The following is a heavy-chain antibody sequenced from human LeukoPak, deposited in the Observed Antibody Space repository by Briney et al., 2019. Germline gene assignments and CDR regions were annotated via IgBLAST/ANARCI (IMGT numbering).Heavy chain of an antibody. CDR3: ARDLSGHWAYDY. D-gene: IGHD7-27*01. CDR2: ISLDGNNE. CDR1: GFTFRNYY. Sequence: GRSLRLSCAASGFTFRNYYMHWVRQAPGKGLEWVAVISLDGNNEYYADSVKGRFSLSRDNSMNTLYLQLNSLRTEDTAMYYCARDLSGHWAYDYWGQGTLVTVSS. J-gene: IGHJ4*01. V-gene: IGHV3-30-3*01.